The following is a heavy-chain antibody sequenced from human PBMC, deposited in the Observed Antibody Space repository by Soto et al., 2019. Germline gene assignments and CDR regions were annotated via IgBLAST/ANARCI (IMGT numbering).Heavy chain of an antibody. Sequence: SETLSLTCTVSGGSVSSYYWSWIRQPPGKGLEWIGYVYYSGGTNYNPSLKSRVTMSVDTSRNQFSLNLSSVTAADTAVYYCATRSDYFDYWGQGTLVTVSS. CDR1: GGSVSSYY. V-gene: IGHV4-59*08. CDR2: VYYSGGT. CDR3: ATRSDYFDY. J-gene: IGHJ4*02.